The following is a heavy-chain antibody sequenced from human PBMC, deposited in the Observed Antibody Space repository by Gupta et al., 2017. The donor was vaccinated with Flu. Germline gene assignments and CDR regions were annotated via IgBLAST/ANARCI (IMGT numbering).Heavy chain of an antibody. V-gene: IGHV3-21*01. D-gene: IGHD2-15*01. CDR3: ARAWDIKNSNDY. J-gene: IGHJ4*02. Sequence: EVQLVESGGGLVRPGGSLRLSCAASGFTFSSYDMNWVRQAPGKGLEWVSFISSSSYIYYADSLKGRFTISRDNAKNSLYLQMDSLRAEDTAVYYCARAWDIKNSNDYWGQGTLVTVSS. CDR1: GFTFSSYD. CDR2: ISSSSYI.